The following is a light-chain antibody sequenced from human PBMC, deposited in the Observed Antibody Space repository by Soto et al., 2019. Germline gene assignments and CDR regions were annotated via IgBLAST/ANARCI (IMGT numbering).Light chain of an antibody. Sequence: IQVTHSPSSVSASVGDRVTITCXASQSISSYLNWYQQKPGKAPKLLIYAASSLQSGVPARFSGSGSGTEFTLTINSLQPDDFATYYCQQYNGYRTWTFGQGTKVDIK. V-gene: IGKV1-39*01. CDR1: QSISSY. CDR3: QQYNGYRTWT. J-gene: IGKJ1*01. CDR2: AAS.